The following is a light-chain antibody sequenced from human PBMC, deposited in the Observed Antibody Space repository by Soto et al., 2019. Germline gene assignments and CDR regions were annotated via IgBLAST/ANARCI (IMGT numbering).Light chain of an antibody. CDR2: DVS. CDR3: SSYTRSSSYV. V-gene: IGLV2-14*01. CDR1: SSDVGAYNS. J-gene: IGLJ1*01. Sequence: QSVLTQPASVSGYPGESIAISCNGNSSDVGAYNSVSWYQQYPGKAPKLMIHDVSNRPSGVSDRFSGSKSGNTASLTISGLQAEDEADYYCSSYTRSSSYVFGSGTKVTV.